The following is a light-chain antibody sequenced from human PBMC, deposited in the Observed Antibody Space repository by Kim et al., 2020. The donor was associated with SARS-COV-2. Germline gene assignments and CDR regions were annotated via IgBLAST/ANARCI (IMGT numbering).Light chain of an antibody. CDR1: QSVSSNY. CDR2: GAS. V-gene: IGKV3-20*01. Sequence: EIVLTQSPGTLSLSPGERATLSCRASQSVSSNYLAWYQQKPGQAPRLLIRGASSRVTGIPDRFSGSGSGTDFSLTISRLEPEDFAVYYCQQYASLPLTFGGGTKVDIK. CDR3: QQYASLPLT. J-gene: IGKJ4*01.